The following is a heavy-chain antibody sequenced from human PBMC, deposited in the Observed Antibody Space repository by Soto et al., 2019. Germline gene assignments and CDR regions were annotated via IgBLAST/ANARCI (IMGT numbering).Heavy chain of an antibody. D-gene: IGHD3-3*01. CDR1: GYTFTSYG. J-gene: IGHJ6*02. CDR3: ARDWNDFWSGYWYYYYYYGMDV. CDR2: ISAYNGNT. Sequence: GASVKVSCKASGYTFTSYGISWVRQAPGQGLEWMGWISAYNGNTNYAQKLQGRVTMTTDTSTSTAYMELRSLRSDDTAVYYCARDWNDFWSGYWYYYYYYGMDVWGQGTTVTAP. V-gene: IGHV1-18*04.